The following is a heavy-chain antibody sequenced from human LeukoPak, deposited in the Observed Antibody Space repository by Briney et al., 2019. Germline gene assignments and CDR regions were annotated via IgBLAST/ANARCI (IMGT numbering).Heavy chain of an antibody. CDR3: ARGIQLWLPEDAFDI. V-gene: IGHV1-2*02. J-gene: IGHJ3*02. D-gene: IGHD5-18*01. CDR1: GYTFTGYY. Sequence: GASVKVSCKASGYTFTGYYMHWVRQAPGQGLEWMGWINPNSGGTNYAQKFQGRVTMTRDTSISTAYMELSRLRSDDTAVYYCARGIQLWLPEDAFDIWGQGTMVTVSS. CDR2: INPNSGGT.